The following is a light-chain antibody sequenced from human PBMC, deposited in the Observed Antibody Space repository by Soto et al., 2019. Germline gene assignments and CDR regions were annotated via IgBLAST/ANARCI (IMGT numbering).Light chain of an antibody. CDR3: SSYTTSNTRQIV. CDR2: DAS. V-gene: IGLV2-14*01. Sequence: QSALTQPASVSGSPGQSITISCTGTSSDVGGYNYVSWYQQHPGKAPKFMIYDASNRPSGVSNRFSGSKSGNTASLTISGLHAEDEADYYCSSYTTSNTRQIVFGTGTKLTVL. CDR1: SSDVGGYNY. J-gene: IGLJ1*01.